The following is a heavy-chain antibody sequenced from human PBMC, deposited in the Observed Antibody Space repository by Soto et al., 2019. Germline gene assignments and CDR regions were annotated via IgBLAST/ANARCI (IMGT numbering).Heavy chain of an antibody. CDR3: AVAWGGYSSSWDNWFDP. J-gene: IGHJ5*02. V-gene: IGHV1-69*04. CDR2: IIPILGIA. CDR1: EYTFTISV. D-gene: IGHD6-13*01. Sequence: GASVKVSCTASEYTFTISVMHWVRQTPGQRFEWMGRIIPILGIANYAQKFQGRVTITADKSTSTAYMELSSLRSEDTAVYYCAVAWGGYSSSWDNWFDPWGQGTLVTVSS.